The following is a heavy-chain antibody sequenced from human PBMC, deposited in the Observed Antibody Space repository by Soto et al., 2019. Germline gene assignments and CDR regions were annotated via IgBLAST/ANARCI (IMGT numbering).Heavy chain of an antibody. V-gene: IGHV1-8*01. CDR2: MNPNSGNT. CDR3: ASSGTSMDV. D-gene: IGHD6-25*01. Sequence: AALKGSCKASGYTFNSYDSNWMRQATGQGLEWMGWMNPNSGNTGYAQKFQGRVTMTRNTSISTAYMELSSLRSEDTAVYYCASSGTSMDVWGQGTSVTVS. J-gene: IGHJ6*01. CDR1: GYTFNSYD.